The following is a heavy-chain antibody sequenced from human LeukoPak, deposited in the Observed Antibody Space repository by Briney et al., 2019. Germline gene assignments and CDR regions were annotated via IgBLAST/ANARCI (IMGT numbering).Heavy chain of an antibody. CDR2: ISYDGSNK. J-gene: IGHJ4*02. CDR3: AREDGAYGSGSYPDY. Sequence: RPGGSLRLSCAASGFTFSSYAMHWVRQAPGQGLEWVAVISYDGSNKYYADSVKGRFTISRDNSKNTLYLQMNSLRAEDTAVYYCAREDGAYGSGSYPDYWSQGTLVTVSS. D-gene: IGHD3-10*01. CDR1: GFTFSSYA. V-gene: IGHV3-30*04.